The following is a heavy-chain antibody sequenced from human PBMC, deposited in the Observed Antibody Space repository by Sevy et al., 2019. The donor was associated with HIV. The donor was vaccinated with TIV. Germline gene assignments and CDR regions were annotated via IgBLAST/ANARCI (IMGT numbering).Heavy chain of an antibody. Sequence: GGSLRLSCAASGFTFSSHGMHWVRRAPGKGLEWVGLISFDGNKRYYPDSVKGRFTISRDNSKNTLYLQMNGLRAEDTAVYYCAKGEGYCSGGSRNPGVSWGQGTLVTVSS. J-gene: IGHJ5*02. CDR2: ISFDGNKR. D-gene: IGHD2-15*01. CDR1: GFTFSSHG. V-gene: IGHV3-30*18. CDR3: AKGEGYCSGGSRNPGVS.